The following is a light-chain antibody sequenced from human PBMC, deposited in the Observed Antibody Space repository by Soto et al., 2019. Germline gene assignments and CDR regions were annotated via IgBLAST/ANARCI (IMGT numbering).Light chain of an antibody. CDR1: ETISSH. CDR2: AAS. Sequence: DIQMTQSPSSLSASVGGRVSITCRASETISSHLNWYQQKAGKAPTLLVYAASSLQSGVPSRFTGSGSGTDFTLTISSLQPEDFATYFCQQSYSTPITFGQGTRLEI. V-gene: IGKV1-39*01. J-gene: IGKJ5*01. CDR3: QQSYSTPIT.